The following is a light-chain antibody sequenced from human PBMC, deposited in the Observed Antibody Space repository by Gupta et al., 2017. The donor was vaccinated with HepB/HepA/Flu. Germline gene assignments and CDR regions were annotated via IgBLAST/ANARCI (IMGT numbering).Light chain of an antibody. CDR3: GTWDSSLSAVV. V-gene: IGLV1-51*02. CDR2: ENN. Sequence: QSVLTQPPSVSVPPGQKVTISCSGSSSNIGNNYVSWYQQLPGTAPKLLIYENNKRPSGIPDRFSGSKSGTSATLGITGLQTGDEADYYCGTWDSSLSAVVFGGGTKLTVL. J-gene: IGLJ2*01. CDR1: SSNIGNNY.